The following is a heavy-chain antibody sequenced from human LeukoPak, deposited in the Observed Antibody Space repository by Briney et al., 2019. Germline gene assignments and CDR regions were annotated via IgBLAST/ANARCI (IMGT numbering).Heavy chain of an antibody. J-gene: IGHJ3*02. CDR1: GFTFYDYA. Sequence: GGSLRLSCATSGFTFYDYAMSWVRQAPGKGLEWVSGISGSGDATYYADSVKGRFTNSRDISTNTLYLYMKSLRADDTAVYYCARDSEYGGNSGSFDIWGQGTMVTVSS. V-gene: IGHV3-23*01. CDR3: ARDSEYGGNSGSFDI. D-gene: IGHD4-23*01. CDR2: ISGSGDAT.